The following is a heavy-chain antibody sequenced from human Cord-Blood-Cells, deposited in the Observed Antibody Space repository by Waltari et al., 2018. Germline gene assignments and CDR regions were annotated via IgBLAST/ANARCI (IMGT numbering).Heavy chain of an antibody. CDR2: IYYSGST. CDR3: ARQILGYCSSTSCYVDAFDI. Sequence: QLQLQESGPGLVKPSETLPLTCTVSGGSISSSSYYWGWIRQPPGKGREWIGSIYYSGSTYYNPSLKSRVTISVDTSKNQFSLKLSSVTAADTAVYYCARQILGYCSSTSCYVDAFDIWGQGTMVTVSS. J-gene: IGHJ3*02. V-gene: IGHV4-39*01. CDR1: GGSISSSSYY. D-gene: IGHD2-2*01.